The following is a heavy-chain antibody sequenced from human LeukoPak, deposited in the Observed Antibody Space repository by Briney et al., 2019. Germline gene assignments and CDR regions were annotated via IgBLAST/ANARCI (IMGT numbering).Heavy chain of an antibody. V-gene: IGHV3-33*01. CDR2: IWYDGSNK. D-gene: IGHD2-2*01. Sequence: GGSLRLSCAASGFTFSSYGMHWVRQAPGKGLEWVAVIWYDGSNKYYADSVKGRFTIPRDNSKNALYLQMNSLRAEDTAVYYCARSRVGYCSSTTCLGFFQHWGQGTLVTVSS. CDR3: ARSRVGYCSSTTCLGFFQH. CDR1: GFTFSSYG. J-gene: IGHJ1*01.